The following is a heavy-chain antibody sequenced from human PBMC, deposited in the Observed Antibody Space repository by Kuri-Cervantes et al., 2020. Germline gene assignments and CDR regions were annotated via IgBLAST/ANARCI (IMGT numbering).Heavy chain of an antibody. J-gene: IGHJ4*02. CDR1: GGSISSYY. CDR3: ARDSGYVGFDY. V-gene: IGHV4-59*01. Sequence: SETLSLTCTVSGGSISSYYWSWIRQPPGKGLEWIGYIYYSGSTNYNPSLKSRVTISVDTSKNQFSLKLSSVTAADTAVYYCARDSGYVGFDYWGQGTLVTVSS. D-gene: IGHD5-12*01. CDR2: IYYSGST.